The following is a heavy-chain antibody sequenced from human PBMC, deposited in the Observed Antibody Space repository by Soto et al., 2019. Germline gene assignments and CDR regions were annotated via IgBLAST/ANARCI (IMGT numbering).Heavy chain of an antibody. CDR3: ATNMYYYDSSGYRNDAFDI. J-gene: IGHJ3*02. V-gene: IGHV1-69*01. CDR1: GGTFSSYA. D-gene: IGHD3-22*01. Sequence: QVQLVQSGAEVKKPGSSVKVSCKASGGTFSSYAISWVRQAPGQGLEWMGGIIPIFGTANYAQKFQGRVTLSADESTSTAYMELSSLRSEDTAVYYCATNMYYYDSSGYRNDAFDIWGQGTMVTVSS. CDR2: IIPIFGTA.